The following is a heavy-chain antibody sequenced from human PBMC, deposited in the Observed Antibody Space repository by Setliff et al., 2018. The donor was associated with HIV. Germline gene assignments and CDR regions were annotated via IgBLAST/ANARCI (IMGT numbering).Heavy chain of an antibody. CDR1: GGSISSSNW. Sequence: SETLSLTCAVSGGSISSSNWWSWVRQPPGEGLEWIGGIYHSGSTNYNPSLKSRVTISVDKSKNQFSLKLSSVTAADTAVYYCARRPYTALVPFDYWGQGTLVTVSS. J-gene: IGHJ4*02. D-gene: IGHD5-18*01. V-gene: IGHV4-4*02. CDR2: IYHSGST. CDR3: ARRPYTALVPFDY.